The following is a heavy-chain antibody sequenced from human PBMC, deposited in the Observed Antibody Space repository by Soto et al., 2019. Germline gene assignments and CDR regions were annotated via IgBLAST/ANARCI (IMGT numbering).Heavy chain of an antibody. V-gene: IGHV3-43*01. CDR3: AKDTGYFDWYFDY. Sequence: PGGSLRLSCAASGFTFDDYTMHWVRQAPGKGLEWVSLISWDGGSTYYADSVKGRFTISRDNSKNSLYLQMNSLRTEDTALYYCAKDTGYFDWYFDYWGQGTLVTVYS. D-gene: IGHD3-9*01. CDR2: ISWDGGST. CDR1: GFTFDDYT. J-gene: IGHJ4*02.